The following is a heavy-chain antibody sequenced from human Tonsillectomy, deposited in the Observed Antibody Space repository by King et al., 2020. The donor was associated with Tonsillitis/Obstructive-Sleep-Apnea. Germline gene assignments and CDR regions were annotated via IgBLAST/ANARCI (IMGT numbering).Heavy chain of an antibody. V-gene: IGHV4-34*01. CDR2: INHSGST. J-gene: IGHJ5*02. CDR3: ARGGRGYSYGDRPRYNWFDP. Sequence: VQLPQWGAGLLKPSETLSLTCAVYGGSFSGYYWSWIRQPPGKGLEWIGEINHSGSTNYNPSLKSRVTISVDTSKNQFSLKLSSVTAADTAVYYCARGGRGYSYGDRPRYNWFDPWGQGTLVTVSS. CDR1: GGSFSGYY. D-gene: IGHD5-18*01.